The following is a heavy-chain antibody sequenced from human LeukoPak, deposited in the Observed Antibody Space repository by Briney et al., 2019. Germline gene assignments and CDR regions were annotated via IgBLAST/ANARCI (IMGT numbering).Heavy chain of an antibody. CDR2: ISGSGGST. Sequence: GGSLRLSCAASGFTFSSYAMSWVRQAPGKGLEWVSAISGSGGSTYYADSVKGRFTISRDNSKNTLYLQMNSLRAEDTAVYYCAKESSVVVPAAIRRTPLFAYWGQGTLVTVSS. V-gene: IGHV3-23*01. D-gene: IGHD2-2*01. CDR1: GFTFSSYA. J-gene: IGHJ4*02. CDR3: AKESSVVVPAAIRRTPLFAY.